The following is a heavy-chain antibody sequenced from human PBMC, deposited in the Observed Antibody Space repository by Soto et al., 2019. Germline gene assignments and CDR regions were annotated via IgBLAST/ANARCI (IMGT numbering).Heavy chain of an antibody. V-gene: IGHV3-33*06. CDR3: AKGKRPPPPYSAYEPFDS. J-gene: IGHJ4*02. D-gene: IGHD5-12*01. CDR1: GFSLSSSV. Sequence: QVQLVESGGGVVQPGRSLRLSCAASGFSLSSSVMHWVRQAPGKGLEWVAVFWKDGNTKYYADSVNGRFIISRDNSKNTLYLELNSLRPEDTALYYCAKGKRPPPPYSAYEPFDSWGRGTLVSVSS. CDR2: FWKDGNTK.